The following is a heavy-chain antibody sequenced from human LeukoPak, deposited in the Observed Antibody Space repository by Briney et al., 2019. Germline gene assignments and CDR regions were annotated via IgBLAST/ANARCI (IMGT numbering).Heavy chain of an antibody. J-gene: IGHJ3*02. D-gene: IGHD3-22*01. CDR3: ARRSSGYYDAFDI. CDR1: GGSISSSHYY. CDR2: IYYSGST. V-gene: IGHV4-39*01. Sequence: SETLSLTCTVSGGSISSSHYYWGWSRQPPGKGVEWIGSIYYSGSTYYNPSLKSRVTISVDTSKNQFSLRLSSVTAADTAVYSCARRSSGYYDAFDIWGLGTMVTVSS.